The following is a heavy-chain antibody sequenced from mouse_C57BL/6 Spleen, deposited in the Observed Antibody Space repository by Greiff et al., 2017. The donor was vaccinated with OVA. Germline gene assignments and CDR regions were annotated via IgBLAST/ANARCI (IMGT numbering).Heavy chain of an antibody. CDR3: AREGPGTAY. J-gene: IGHJ3*01. CDR1: GFTFSDYY. V-gene: IGHV5-16*01. Sequence: EVKLMESEGGLVQPGSSMKLSCTASGFTFSDYYMAWVRQVPEKGLEWVANINYDGSSTYYLDSLKSRFIISRDNAKNILYLQMSSLKSEDTATYYCAREGPGTAYWGQRTLVTVSA. CDR2: INYDGSST. D-gene: IGHD4-1*01.